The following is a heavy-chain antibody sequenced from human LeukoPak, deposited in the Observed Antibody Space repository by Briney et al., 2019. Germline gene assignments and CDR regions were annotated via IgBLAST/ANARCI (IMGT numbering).Heavy chain of an antibody. V-gene: IGHV1-2*02. Sequence: GASVKVSCKASGYTFTGYYMHWVRQAPGQGLEWMGWINPNSGGTNYAQKFQGRVTMTRDTSTSTVYMELSSLRSEDTAVYYCARDSGMGGSGWYLSWGQGTLVTVSS. D-gene: IGHD6-19*01. CDR1: GYTFTGYY. CDR3: ARDSGMGGSGWYLS. CDR2: INPNSGGT. J-gene: IGHJ4*02.